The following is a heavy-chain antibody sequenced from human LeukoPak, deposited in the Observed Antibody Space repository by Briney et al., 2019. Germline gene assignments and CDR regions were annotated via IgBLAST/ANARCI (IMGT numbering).Heavy chain of an antibody. J-gene: IGHJ6*02. D-gene: IGHD2-15*01. CDR3: ANGYCSGGSCYYYYYYGMDV. Sequence: ASVKVSCTASGGTFSSYAISWVRQAPGQGLEWMGGIIPIFGTANYAQKFQGRVTITADESTSTAYMELSSLRSEDTAVYYCANGYCSGGSCYYYYYYGMDVWGQGTTVTVSS. CDR1: GGTFSSYA. CDR2: IIPIFGTA. V-gene: IGHV1-69*13.